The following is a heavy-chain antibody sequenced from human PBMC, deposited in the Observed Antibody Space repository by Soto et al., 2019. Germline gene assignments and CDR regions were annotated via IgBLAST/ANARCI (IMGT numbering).Heavy chain of an antibody. CDR3: ASSIFGVVNGWFDP. D-gene: IGHD3-3*02. V-gene: IGHV4-59*01. J-gene: IGHJ5*02. CDR2: IYYSGST. Sequence: TSETLSLTCTVSGGSISSYYWSWIRQPPGKGLEWIGYIYYSGSTNYNPSLKSRVTISVDTSKNQFSLKLSSVTAADTAVYYCASSIFGVVNGWFDPWGQGTLVTVSS. CDR1: GGSISSYY.